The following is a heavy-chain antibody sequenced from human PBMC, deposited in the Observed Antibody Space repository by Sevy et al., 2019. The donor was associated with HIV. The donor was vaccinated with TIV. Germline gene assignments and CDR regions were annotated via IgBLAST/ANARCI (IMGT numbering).Heavy chain of an antibody. CDR3: TTELGYCSGGSCNDFDY. CDR1: GFTFSDAW. Sequence: GGSLRLSCAGSGFTFSDAWMNWVRQAPGKGLEWVGRIKSDTDGGTTGHAAPVKGRFTISRDDSKNTLYLQMNSLKTEYTAVYYCTTELGYCSGGSCNDFDYWGQGTLVTVSS. CDR2: IKSDTDGGTT. J-gene: IGHJ4*02. D-gene: IGHD2-15*01. V-gene: IGHV3-15*07.